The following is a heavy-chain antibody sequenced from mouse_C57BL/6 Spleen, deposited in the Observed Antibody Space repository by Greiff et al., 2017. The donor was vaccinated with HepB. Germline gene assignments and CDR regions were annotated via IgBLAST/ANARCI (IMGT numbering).Heavy chain of an antibody. J-gene: IGHJ4*01. CDR2: IHPNSGST. Sequence: QVQLQQPGAELVKPGASVKLSCKASGYTFTSYWMHWVKQRPGQGLEWIGMIHPNSGSTNYNEKFKSKATLTVDKSSSTDYMQISSLTSEDYAVYYCAREDDYYAMDYWGQGTSVTVSS. CDR3: AREDDYYAMDY. V-gene: IGHV1-64*01. CDR1: GYTFTSYW.